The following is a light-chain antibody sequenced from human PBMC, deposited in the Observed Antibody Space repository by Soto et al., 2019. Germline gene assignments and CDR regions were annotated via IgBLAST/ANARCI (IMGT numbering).Light chain of an antibody. CDR3: QQYYSYPPT. J-gene: IGKJ1*01. CDR2: AAS. V-gene: IGKV1-8*01. Sequence: AIRMTQSPSSLSASTGDRVTITCRASQGISSYLAWYQQKPGKAPKLLIYAASTLQSGVPLRFSGSGSGTDFTLTISCLQSEDFATYYCQQYYSYPPTFGQGTKVDI. CDR1: QGISSY.